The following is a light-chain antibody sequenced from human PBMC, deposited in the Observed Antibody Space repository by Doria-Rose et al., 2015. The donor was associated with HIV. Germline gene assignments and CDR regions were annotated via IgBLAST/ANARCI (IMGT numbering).Light chain of an antibody. V-gene: IGKV3-20*01. CDR3: HQYSTSWT. CDR1: QRFSSTY. Sequence: TQSPGTLSLSPGERATPSCRASQRFSSTYLAWYQQKPGQAPSLLIYDGSTRATGIPDRFSASGSGTDFTLTINRLEPEDFALYYCHQYSTSWTFGQGTKVEI. J-gene: IGKJ1*01. CDR2: DGS.